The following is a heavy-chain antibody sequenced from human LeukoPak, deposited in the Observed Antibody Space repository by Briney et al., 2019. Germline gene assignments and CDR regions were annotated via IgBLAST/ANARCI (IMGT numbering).Heavy chain of an antibody. Sequence: SETLSLTCTVSGGSISSYYWSWIRQPPGNGLEWIGYIYYSGSTNYNPSLKSRVTISVDTSKNQFSLKLSSVTAADTAVYYCARSGTLRYYFDYWGQGTLVTVSS. CDR1: GGSISSYY. V-gene: IGHV4-59*01. D-gene: IGHD1-14*01. CDR2: IYYSGST. CDR3: ARSGTLRYYFDY. J-gene: IGHJ4*02.